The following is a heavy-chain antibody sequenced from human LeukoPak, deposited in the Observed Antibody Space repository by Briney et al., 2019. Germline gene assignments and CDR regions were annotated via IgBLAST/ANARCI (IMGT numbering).Heavy chain of an antibody. J-gene: IGHJ4*02. D-gene: IGHD6-19*01. CDR3: ARDPLSYSSGWYYFDY. Sequence: ASVKVSCKASGYTFTSYGISWVRQAPGQGLEWMGRINPNSGGTNYAQKFQGRVTMTRDTSISTAYMELSRLRSDDTAVYYCARDPLSYSSGWYYFDYWGQGTLVTVSS. V-gene: IGHV1-2*06. CDR1: GYTFTSYG. CDR2: INPNSGGT.